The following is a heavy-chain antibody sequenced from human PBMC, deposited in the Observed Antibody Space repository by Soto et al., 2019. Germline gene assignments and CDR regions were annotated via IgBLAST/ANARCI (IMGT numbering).Heavy chain of an antibody. CDR1: GFTFSSYG. J-gene: IGHJ6*02. D-gene: IGHD3-16*01. V-gene: IGHV3-30*18. CDR2: ISYDGSNK. Sequence: QVQLVESGGGVVQPGRSLRLSCAASGFTFSSYGMHWVRQAPGKGLEWVAVISYDGSNKYYADSVKGRFTISRDNSKNTLYLQMNSLRAEDTAVYYCAKDPVTEGDYYYYYGMDVWGQGTTVTVSS. CDR3: AKDPVTEGDYYYYYGMDV.